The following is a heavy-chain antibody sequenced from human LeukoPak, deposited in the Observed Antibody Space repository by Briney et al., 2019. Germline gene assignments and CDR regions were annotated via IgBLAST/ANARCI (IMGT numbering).Heavy chain of an antibody. CDR2: ISSSSSTI. D-gene: IGHD1-26*01. Sequence: GGSLRLSCAASGFTFSSYSMNWVRQAPGKGLEWVSYISSSSSTIYYADSVKGRFTISRDNAKNSLYLQMNSLRAEDTAVYYCARVLKPYSGSSQNFAYYYMDVWGKGTTVTVPS. V-gene: IGHV3-48*01. CDR3: ARVLKPYSGSSQNFAYYYMDV. CDR1: GFTFSSYS. J-gene: IGHJ6*03.